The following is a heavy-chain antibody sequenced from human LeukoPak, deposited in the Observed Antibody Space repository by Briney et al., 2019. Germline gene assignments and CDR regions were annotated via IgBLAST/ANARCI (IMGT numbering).Heavy chain of an antibody. CDR3: ALGVDSSSSSDAFDI. Sequence: SETLSLTCTVSGGSISSYYWSWIRRPAGKGLEWIGRIYTSGSTNYTPSLKSRVTISVDKSKNQFSLKLSSVTAADTAVYYCALGVDSSSSSDAFDIWGQGTMVTVSS. CDR2: IYTSGST. CDR1: GGSISSYY. D-gene: IGHD6-13*01. V-gene: IGHV4-4*07. J-gene: IGHJ3*02.